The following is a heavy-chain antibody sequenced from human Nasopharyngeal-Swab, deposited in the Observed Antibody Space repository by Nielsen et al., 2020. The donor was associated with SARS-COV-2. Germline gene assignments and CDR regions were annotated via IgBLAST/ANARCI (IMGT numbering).Heavy chain of an antibody. D-gene: IGHD2-2*01. CDR3: ARDHDIVVVSGTGRFDP. V-gene: IGHV1-3*01. Sequence: ASVKVSCKASGYTFTSSAIHWVRQAPGQRLEWMGWINAGNGNTKYSQKFQGRVTITRDTSASTAYMELSSLTSEDAAVHYCARDHDIVVVSGTGRFDPWGQGTLVTVSS. J-gene: IGHJ5*02. CDR2: INAGNGNT. CDR1: GYTFTSSA.